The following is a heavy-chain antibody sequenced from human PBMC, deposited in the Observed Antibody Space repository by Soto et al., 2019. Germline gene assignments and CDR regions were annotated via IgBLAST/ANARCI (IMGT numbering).Heavy chain of an antibody. CDR2: TRNKANSYST. CDR3: ARNNRVDAFDI. Sequence: EVQLVESGGGLVQPGGSLRLSCAASGFTLSDHYMDWVRQAPGKGREWVGGTRNKANSYSTEYATSVKGRWTISRDDSESSLYLEMNSLKTEDTAVYYCARNNRVDAFDIWGQGTMVTVSS. V-gene: IGHV3-72*01. D-gene: IGHD3-10*01. CDR1: GFTLSDHY. J-gene: IGHJ3*02.